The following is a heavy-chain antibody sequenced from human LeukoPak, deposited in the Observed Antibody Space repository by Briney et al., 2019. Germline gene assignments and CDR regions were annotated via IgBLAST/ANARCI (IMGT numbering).Heavy chain of an antibody. CDR2: INPNSGGT. J-gene: IGHJ6*02. Sequence: ASVKVSCKASGYTFTGYYMHWVRQAPGQGLEWMGWINPNSGGTNYAQKFQGWVTMTRDTSISTAYMELSRLRSDDTAVYYCARDLRSNNEYCSGGSCYTRYYYYGMDVWGQGTTVTVSS. V-gene: IGHV1-2*04. CDR3: ARDLRSNNEYCSGGSCYTRYYYYGMDV. D-gene: IGHD2-15*01. CDR1: GYTFTGYY.